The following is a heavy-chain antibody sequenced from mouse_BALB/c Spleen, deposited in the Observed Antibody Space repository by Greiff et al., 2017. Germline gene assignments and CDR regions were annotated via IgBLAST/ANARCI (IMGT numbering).Heavy chain of an antibody. J-gene: IGHJ4*01. D-gene: IGHD2-14*01. CDR3: ARGDYRYDPYAMDY. V-gene: IGHV5-17*02. CDR1: GFTFSSFG. Sequence: EVKLMESGGGLVQPGGSRKLSCAASGFTFSSFGMHWVRQAPEKGLEWVAYISSGSSTIYYADTVKGRFTISRDNPKNTLFLQMTSLRSEDTAMYYCARGDYRYDPYAMDYWGQGTSVTVSS. CDR2: ISSGSSTI.